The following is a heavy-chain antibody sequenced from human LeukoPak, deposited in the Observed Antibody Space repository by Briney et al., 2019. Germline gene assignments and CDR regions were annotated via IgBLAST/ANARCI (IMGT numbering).Heavy chain of an antibody. Sequence: SVTLSCKPFGYTFNGYNIHWVRKARGHGLEGMGWMNPNSGDTYYAQKFQGRVTMTRDTSISTAYMELSRLRSDDTAIYYCARDYCAAGTYYDYHYYMDVWGKGTTVTVSS. CDR2: MNPNSGDT. CDR3: ARDYCAAGTYYDYHYYMDV. CDR1: GYTFNGYN. D-gene: IGHD2-8*02. V-gene: IGHV1-2*02. J-gene: IGHJ6*03.